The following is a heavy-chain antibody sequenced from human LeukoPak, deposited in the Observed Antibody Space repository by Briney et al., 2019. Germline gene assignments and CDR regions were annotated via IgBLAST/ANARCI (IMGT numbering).Heavy chain of an antibody. CDR1: GFTFSSSA. CDR3: ARDDYLSNLFDY. D-gene: IGHD4-11*01. V-gene: IGHV3-74*01. J-gene: IGHJ4*02. CDR2: INSDATST. Sequence: GGSLRLSCAASGFTFSSSAMSWVRQAPGKGLVWVSRINSDATSTTYADSVKGRFTISRDNAKNTLYLQMNSLRAEDTAVYYCARDDYLSNLFDYWGQGILVTVSS.